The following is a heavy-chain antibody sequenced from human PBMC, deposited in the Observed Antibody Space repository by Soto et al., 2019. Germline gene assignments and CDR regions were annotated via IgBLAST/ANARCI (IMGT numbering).Heavy chain of an antibody. D-gene: IGHD1-1*01. CDR3: AKRATGTYLDY. Sequence: EVQLLESGGGLVQPGGSLRLSCAASGFTFSNYAMNWVRQAPGKGLEWVSVIGGSGGSTYYADSVKGRFTISRDNSKNNLYLQMNSLRAEDTAVYYCAKRATGTYLDYWGQGTQVTVSS. CDR1: GFTFSNYA. V-gene: IGHV3-23*01. CDR2: IGGSGGST. J-gene: IGHJ4*02.